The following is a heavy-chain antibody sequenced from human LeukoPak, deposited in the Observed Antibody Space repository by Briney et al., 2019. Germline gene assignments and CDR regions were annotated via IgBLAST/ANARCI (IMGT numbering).Heavy chain of an antibody. V-gene: IGHV3-7*01. Sequence: GGSLRLSCAASGLPFSDYWMDWVRQAPGKGMEWVANINQYGSEQYYAASVKGRFTISRDNAKNSLYLQMNSLRAEDTAVYYCSRSLDYLGQGALVTVSS. CDR3: SRSLDY. CDR2: INQYGSEQ. CDR1: GLPFSDYW. J-gene: IGHJ4*02.